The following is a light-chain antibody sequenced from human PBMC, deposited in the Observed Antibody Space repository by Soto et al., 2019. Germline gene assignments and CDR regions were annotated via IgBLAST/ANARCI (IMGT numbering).Light chain of an antibody. CDR2: XXT. V-gene: IGLV1-40*01. CDR1: SSNIGTGYD. CDR3: QSYDSSLRI. J-gene: IGLJ1*01. Sequence: QSVLTQPPSVSWAPGQRVTIACNGSSSNIGTGYDVHWYQQHPVXXPXLLIYXXTNRPSXVXVRFSGSXXXXXXSXDITGVQAEDDADYYCQSYDSSLRIFGTGTKLTVL.